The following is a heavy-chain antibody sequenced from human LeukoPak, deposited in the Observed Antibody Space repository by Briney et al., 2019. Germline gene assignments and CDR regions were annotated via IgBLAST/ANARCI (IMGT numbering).Heavy chain of an antibody. CDR3: AREDIAGTASYFDY. CDR1: GGSVSSGSYY. Sequence: PSETLSLTCTVSGGSVSSGSYYWSWIRQPPGKGLEWIGYIYYSGSTNYNPSLKSRVTISVDTSKNQFSLKLSSVTAADTAVYYCAREDIAGTASYFDYWGQGTLVTVSP. V-gene: IGHV4-61*01. D-gene: IGHD1-7*01. J-gene: IGHJ4*02. CDR2: IYYSGST.